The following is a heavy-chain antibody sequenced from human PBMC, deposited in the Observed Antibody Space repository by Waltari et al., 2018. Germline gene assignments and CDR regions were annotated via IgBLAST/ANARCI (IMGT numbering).Heavy chain of an antibody. Sequence: QLQLQQSGPGLVKPSESLSLTCAVSGDSVSNNYWWGWVRQPPGKGLEWIGQIHGSGKTNYNPSLESRVTVSMDTSNNQFSLKVTSPTAADTAVYYCARDRGRGLYLDSWGQGTLLTVSP. V-gene: IGHV4-4*02. D-gene: IGHD1-26*01. CDR3: ARDRGRGLYLDS. J-gene: IGHJ4*02. CDR2: IHGSGKT. CDR1: GDSVSNNYW.